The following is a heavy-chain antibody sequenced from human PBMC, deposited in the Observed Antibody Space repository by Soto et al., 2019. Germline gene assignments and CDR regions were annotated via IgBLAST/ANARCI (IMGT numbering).Heavy chain of an antibody. Sequence: SETLSLTCTVSGGSISSSSYYWGWIRQPPGKGLEWIGSIYYSGYTYYNPSLKSRVTISVDTSKNQFSLKLSSVTAADTAVYYCARGLISGSPYSGGWYYFDSWGQGTQVTVSS. V-gene: IGHV4-39*01. J-gene: IGHJ4*02. D-gene: IGHD2-15*01. CDR3: ARGLISGSPYSGGWYYFDS. CDR2: IYYSGYT. CDR1: GGSISSSSYY.